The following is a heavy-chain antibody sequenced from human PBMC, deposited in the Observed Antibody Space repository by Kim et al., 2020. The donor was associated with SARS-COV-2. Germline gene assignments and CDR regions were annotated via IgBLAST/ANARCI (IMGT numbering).Heavy chain of an antibody. V-gene: IGHV3-48*01. J-gene: IGHJ6*02. D-gene: IGHD1-26*01. CDR2: ISSSSSTI. CDR3: ARGEWELSPPWCYYYYGMDV. CDR1: GFTFSSYS. Sequence: GGSLRLSCAASGFTFSSYSMNWVRQAPGKGLEWVSYISSSSSTIYYADSVKGRFTISRDNAKNSLYLQMNSLRAEDTAVYYCARGEWELSPPWCYYYYGMDVWGQGTTVTVSS.